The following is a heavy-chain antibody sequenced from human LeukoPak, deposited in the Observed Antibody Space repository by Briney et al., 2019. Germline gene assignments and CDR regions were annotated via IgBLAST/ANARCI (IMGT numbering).Heavy chain of an antibody. V-gene: IGHV3-30*18. Sequence: GRSLRLSCAASGFTFSSYGMHWVRQAPGQGLEWVAVISYEGSNKYYADSVKGRFTISRDNSKNTLFLQMNSLRAEDTAVYHCAKHSQWLGHLDYWGQGTLVTVSS. J-gene: IGHJ4*02. CDR1: GFTFSSYG. CDR2: ISYEGSNK. CDR3: AKHSQWLGHLDY. D-gene: IGHD6-19*01.